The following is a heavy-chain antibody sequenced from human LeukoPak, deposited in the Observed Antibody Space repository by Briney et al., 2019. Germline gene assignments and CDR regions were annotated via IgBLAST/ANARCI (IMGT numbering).Heavy chain of an antibody. CDR1: GGLISISTYY. Sequence: PSETLSLTCTVSGGLISISTYYWGWIRQPPGKGLEWIGSIYYSGTTHYNPSLKSRVTIAVDTSKNQFSLKLSSVTAADTAVYCCARRVVRGVPQYYMDVWGKGTTVTISS. CDR2: IYYSGTT. J-gene: IGHJ6*03. V-gene: IGHV4-39*07. D-gene: IGHD3-10*01. CDR3: ARRVVRGVPQYYMDV.